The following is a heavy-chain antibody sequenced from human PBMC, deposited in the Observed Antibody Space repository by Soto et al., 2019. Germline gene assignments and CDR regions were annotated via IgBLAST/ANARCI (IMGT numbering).Heavy chain of an antibody. CDR1: GFTFSTYA. V-gene: IGHV3-30-3*01. D-gene: IGHD6-19*01. CDR3: RNVRWLGSH. J-gene: IGHJ4*02. CDR2: ISYDGSNK. Sequence: GGSLRLSCAASGFTFSTYAMHWVRQAPGKGLEWVAVISYDGSNKYYADSVKGRFTISRDNSKNTLYLQRNRLRAEDTAVYFCRNVRWLGSHWGQGSPGTVSS.